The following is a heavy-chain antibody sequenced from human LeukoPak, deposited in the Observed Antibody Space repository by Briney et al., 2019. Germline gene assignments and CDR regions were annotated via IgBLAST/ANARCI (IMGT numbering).Heavy chain of an antibody. D-gene: IGHD1-26*01. Sequence: GGSLRLSCAASGFTFSTNAMSWVRQAPGKGLEWISGISGSGASTYYADSVTGRFTISRDNSRNTLYLQINSLRGDDTAVYYCAKDVGKWESLHFFDYWGQGILVTVSS. V-gene: IGHV3-23*01. J-gene: IGHJ4*02. CDR1: GFTFSTNA. CDR3: AKDVGKWESLHFFDY. CDR2: ISGSGAST.